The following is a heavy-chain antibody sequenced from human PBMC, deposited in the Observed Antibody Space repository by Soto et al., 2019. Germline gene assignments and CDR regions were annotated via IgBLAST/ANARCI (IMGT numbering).Heavy chain of an antibody. D-gene: IGHD1-26*01. CDR2: IHSGGST. J-gene: IGHJ5*02. CDR3: TRDALKYSENYLGWLDP. Sequence: GGSLRLSCAASGLTVSDNYMIWVRQAPGKGLEWVSVIHSGGSTYYADSVRGRFTISRDNFRSTLNLQMDSLRVEDTGVYYCTRDALKYSENYLGWLDPWGQGTLVTVSS. CDR1: GLTVSDNY. V-gene: IGHV3-53*01.